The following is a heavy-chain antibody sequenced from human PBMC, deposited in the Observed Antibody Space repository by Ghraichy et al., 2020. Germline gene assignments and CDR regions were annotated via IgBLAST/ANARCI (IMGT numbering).Heavy chain of an antibody. V-gene: IGHV4-31*03. J-gene: IGHJ6*02. D-gene: IGHD3-22*01. CDR1: GGSIRSDDYY. CDR3: ARDRGITLTGEYYGLDV. Sequence: LRLSCSVSGGSIRSDDYYWTWIRQRPGKGLEWIGYLHNSGNTHYNPSLKSRLIISMDTSRNQFSLKLSSVTVADTAVYYCARDRGITLTGEYYGLDVWGPGTTVTVSS. CDR2: LHNSGNT.